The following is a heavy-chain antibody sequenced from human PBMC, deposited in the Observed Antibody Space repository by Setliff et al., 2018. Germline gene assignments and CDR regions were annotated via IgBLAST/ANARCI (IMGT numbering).Heavy chain of an antibody. V-gene: IGHV4-38-2*02. CDR3: ARAGPTVTFFRVLVISWWDP. Sequence: ASETLSLTCTVSGYSISSGHYWGWIRQSPGKGLDWIGSIFHTGAAYYNPSLESRFTISVDTSKNQFSLKLSSVTAADTATYYCARAGPTVTFFRVLVISWWDPWGQGSLGTVS. D-gene: IGHD3-3*01. J-gene: IGHJ5*02. CDR2: IFHTGAA. CDR1: GYSISSGHY.